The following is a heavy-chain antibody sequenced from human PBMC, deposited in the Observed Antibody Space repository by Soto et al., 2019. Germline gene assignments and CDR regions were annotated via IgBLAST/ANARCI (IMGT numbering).Heavy chain of an antibody. Sequence: ASVKVSCKASGYTFTSYYMHWVRQAPGQGLEWMGIINPSGGSRSYAQKFQGRVTMTRDTSTSTVYMELSSLRSEDTAVYYCAGDSSGSDWFDPWGQGTLVTVSS. CDR1: GYTFTSYY. CDR2: INPSGGSR. J-gene: IGHJ5*02. V-gene: IGHV1-46*01. CDR3: AGDSSGSDWFDP. D-gene: IGHD3-22*01.